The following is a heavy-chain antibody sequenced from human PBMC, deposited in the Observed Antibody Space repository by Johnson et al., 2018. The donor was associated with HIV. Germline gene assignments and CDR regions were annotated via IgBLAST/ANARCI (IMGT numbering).Heavy chain of an antibody. Sequence: VQLVESGGGLVQPGGSLRLSCAASGFDFSSSWMHWVRQAPGKGLVWVSRIRNDGSVTTYADSVKGRFFISSDNSKNALYLQMNSLRAEDTAVYYCARDSTPWGGEHVGYAFDLWGRGTLVTISS. D-gene: IGHD4-17*01. CDR3: ARDSTPWGGEHVGYAFDL. V-gene: IGHV3-74*01. J-gene: IGHJ3*01. CDR2: IRNDGSVT. CDR1: GFDFSSSW.